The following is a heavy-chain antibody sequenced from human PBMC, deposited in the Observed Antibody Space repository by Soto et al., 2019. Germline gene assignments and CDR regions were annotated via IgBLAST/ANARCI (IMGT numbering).Heavy chain of an antibody. J-gene: IGHJ1*01. CDR1: GFTVSSTY. V-gene: IGHV3-66*01. Sequence: EVQLVESGGDLVRPGGSLRLSCAASGFTVSSTYMSWVRQAPGKGLEWVSFIHSYNTFYADSVRGRFTISRDNSKNTVSLQRKGLRADDTAVYHCATGMDNARIERWGQGTLVTVSS. D-gene: IGHD1-1*01. CDR2: IHSYNT. CDR3: ATGMDNARIER.